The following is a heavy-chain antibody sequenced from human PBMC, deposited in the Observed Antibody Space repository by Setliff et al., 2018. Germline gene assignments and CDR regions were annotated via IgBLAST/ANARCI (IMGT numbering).Heavy chain of an antibody. D-gene: IGHD5-12*01. V-gene: IGHV3-66*01. CDR2: IYTGGST. Sequence: GSLRLSCAASGFTVRSYYMTWVRQAPGKGLEWVSVIYTGGSTYYADSVKGRSTISRDDSNNTLYLQMTSLRAEDTAVYYCAGCGYGQYYAMDVWGQGTTVTVSS. CDR3: AGCGYGQYYAMDV. CDR1: GFTVRSYY. J-gene: IGHJ6*02.